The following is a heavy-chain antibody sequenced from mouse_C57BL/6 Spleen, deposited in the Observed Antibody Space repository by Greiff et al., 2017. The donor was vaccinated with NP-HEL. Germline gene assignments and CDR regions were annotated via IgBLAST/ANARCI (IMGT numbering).Heavy chain of an antibody. V-gene: IGHV5-9-1*02. J-gene: IGHJ1*03. D-gene: IGHD1-1*01. CDR3: TRVDTTTGYFDV. CDR2: ISSGGDYI. Sequence: EVMLVESGEGLVKPGGSLKLSCAASGFTFSSYAMSWVRQTPEKRLEWVAYISSGGDYIYYADTVKGRFTISRDNARNTLYLQMSSLKSEDTAMYYCTRVDTTTGYFDVWGTGTTVTVSS. CDR1: GFTFSSYA.